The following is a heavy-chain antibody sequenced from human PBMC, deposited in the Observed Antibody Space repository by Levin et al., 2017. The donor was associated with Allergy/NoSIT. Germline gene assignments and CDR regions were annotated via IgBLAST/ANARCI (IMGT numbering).Heavy chain of an antibody. CDR2: ISSSSSYI. CDR3: ARDGGEDGYKKRANDAFDI. J-gene: IGHJ3*02. CDR1: GFTFSSYS. V-gene: IGHV3-21*01. D-gene: IGHD5-24*01. Sequence: SGGSLRLSCAASGFTFSSYSMNWVRQAPGKGLEWVSSISSSSSYIYYADSVKGRFTISRDNAKNSLYLQMNSLRAEDTAVYYCARDGGEDGYKKRANDAFDIWGQGTMVTVSS.